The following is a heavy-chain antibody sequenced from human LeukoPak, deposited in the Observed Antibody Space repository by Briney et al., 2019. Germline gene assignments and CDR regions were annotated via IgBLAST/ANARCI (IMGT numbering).Heavy chain of an antibody. D-gene: IGHD6-19*01. CDR1: GFTFSSYE. CDR2: IKKDGTET. J-gene: IGHJ1*01. V-gene: IGHV3-7*01. Sequence: GGSLRLSCAASGFTFSSYEMNWVRQAPGKGLEWVANIKKDGTETYYVDSVWGRFTISRENAKNSLYLQMNSLRVEDTALYYCARDSTTGSSGWYGYFHHWGQGTLVTVSS. CDR3: ARDSTTGSSGWYGYFHH.